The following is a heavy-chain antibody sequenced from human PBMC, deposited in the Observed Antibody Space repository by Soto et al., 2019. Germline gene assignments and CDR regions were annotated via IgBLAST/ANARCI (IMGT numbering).Heavy chain of an antibody. J-gene: IGHJ4*02. CDR3: ATGGSGGTCDCYFDS. Sequence: QVQLAESGGGVVQPGRSLRLSCAASGFTFSNYAMHWVRQAPGKGLEWVAIISYDGGNASYADSVKGRFTISRDNSKNMVFLQMSSLRAEDTAVYYCATGGSGGTCDCYFDSWGPGTLVTVSS. CDR2: ISYDGGNA. D-gene: IGHD2-15*01. CDR1: GFTFSNYA. V-gene: IGHV3-30*03.